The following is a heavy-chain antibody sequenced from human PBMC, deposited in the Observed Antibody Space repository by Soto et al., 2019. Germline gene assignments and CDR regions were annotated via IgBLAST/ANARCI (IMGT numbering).Heavy chain of an antibody. CDR1: GGSISSYY. V-gene: IGHV4-59*08. D-gene: IGHD5-18*01. Sequence: LSLTCTVSGGSISSYYWSWIRQPPGKGLEWIGYIYYSGSTNYNPSLKSRVTISVDTSKNQFSLKLSSVTAADTAVYYCARRYGSWFDYWGQGTRVTVSS. CDR2: IYYSGST. CDR3: ARRYGSWFDY. J-gene: IGHJ4*02.